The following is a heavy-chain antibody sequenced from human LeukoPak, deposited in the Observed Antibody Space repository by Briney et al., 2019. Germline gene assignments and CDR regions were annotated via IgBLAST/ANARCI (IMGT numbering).Heavy chain of an antibody. V-gene: IGHV4-31*03. CDR1: GGSISSGGYY. Sequence: SETLSLTCTVSGGSISSGGYYWSWIRQHPGKGLEWIGHVYYSGSTDYNPSLKSRVTISVDTFKNQFSLKLSSVTAADSAVYYCARARTVLDYWGQGTLVTVSS. CDR3: ARARTVLDY. CDR2: VYYSGST. J-gene: IGHJ4*02. D-gene: IGHD1-1*01.